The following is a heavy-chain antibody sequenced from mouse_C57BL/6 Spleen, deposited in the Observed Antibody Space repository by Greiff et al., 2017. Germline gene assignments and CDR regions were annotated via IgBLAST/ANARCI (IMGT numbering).Heavy chain of an antibody. CDR3: TPYYGSSFAY. Sequence: VQLQQSGAELVRPGASVKLSCTASGFNIKDDYMHWVKQRPEQGLEWIGWIDPENGDTEYASKFQGKATITADKSSNTAYLQLSSLTSEDTAVYYCTPYYGSSFAYWGQGTLVTVSA. V-gene: IGHV14-4*01. CDR1: GFNIKDDY. D-gene: IGHD1-1*01. J-gene: IGHJ3*01. CDR2: IDPENGDT.